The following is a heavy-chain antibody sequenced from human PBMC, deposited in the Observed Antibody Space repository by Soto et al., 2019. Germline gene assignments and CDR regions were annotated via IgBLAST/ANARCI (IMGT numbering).Heavy chain of an antibody. V-gene: IGHV1-69*01. CDR1: GDTLSHYG. CDR2: TTAILGTR. Sequence: QVPLVQSGAEVKKPGSSVTVSCKASGDTLSHYGVSWVRQVPGKGLEWMGGTTAILGTRDYAQKFQGRMTITSDESTTTSYMELTSLTSYDTAVYYCAAGDSSDTGDHWGQGTLVSVSS. CDR3: AAGDSSDTGDH. J-gene: IGHJ4*02. D-gene: IGHD5-18*01.